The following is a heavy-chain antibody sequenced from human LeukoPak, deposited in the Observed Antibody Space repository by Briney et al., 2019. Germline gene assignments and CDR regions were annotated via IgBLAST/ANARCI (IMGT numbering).Heavy chain of an antibody. Sequence: PSETLSLTCTVSGDSISSSSYYWGWIRQPPGKGLEWIGSIYYSGSTYYNPSLESRVTISVDTSKNQFSLKLSSVTAADTAVYYCARDSSGYGSYYYYGMDVWGQGTTVTVSS. D-gene: IGHD3-22*01. CDR3: ARDSSGYGSYYYYGMDV. CDR1: GDSISSSSYY. CDR2: IYYSGST. J-gene: IGHJ6*02. V-gene: IGHV4-39*02.